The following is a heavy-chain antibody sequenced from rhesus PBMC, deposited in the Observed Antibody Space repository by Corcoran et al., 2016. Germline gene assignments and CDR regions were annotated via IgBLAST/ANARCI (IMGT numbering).Heavy chain of an antibody. CDR2: IYGGSGST. D-gene: IGHD3-9*01. V-gene: IGHV4-93*02. CDR3: ARQGYEDDYGYYFYGLDS. CDR1: GCSISSSNW. J-gene: IGHJ6*01. Sequence: VKPSETLSLTCAVSGCSISSSNWWSWIRQSPGKGLEWIGYIYGGSGSTSYNPSLKSRVTISTDTSKNQFSLKLSSVTAADTAVYYCARQGYEDDYGYYFYGLDSWGQGVVVTVSS.